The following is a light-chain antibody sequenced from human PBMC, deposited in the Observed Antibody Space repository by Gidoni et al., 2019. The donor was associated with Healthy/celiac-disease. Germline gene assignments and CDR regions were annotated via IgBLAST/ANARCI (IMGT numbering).Light chain of an antibody. CDR3: QAWDSSTVV. V-gene: IGLV3-1*01. Sequence: SYELTQPPSVSVSPGQTASITCPGAKLGDKFPCWYQQKPGQSPVLVIYQDSKRPSGIPGRFSGSNSGNTATLTISGTQAMDEADYYCQAWDSSTVVFGGGTKLTVL. CDR2: QDS. J-gene: IGLJ2*01. CDR1: KLGDKF.